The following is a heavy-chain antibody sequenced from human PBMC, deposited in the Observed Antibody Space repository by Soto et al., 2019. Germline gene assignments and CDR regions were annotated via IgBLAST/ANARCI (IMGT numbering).Heavy chain of an antibody. V-gene: IGHV3-30-3*01. CDR1: GFTFSSYA. Sequence: GGSLRLSCAASGFTFSSYAMHWVRQAPGKGLEWVAVISYDGSNKYYADSVKGRFTISRDNSKNTLYLQINSLRAEDTAVYYCARGDYYDSSGPFSDAFDIWGQGTMVTVSS. CDR2: ISYDGSNK. CDR3: ARGDYYDSSGPFSDAFDI. J-gene: IGHJ3*02. D-gene: IGHD3-22*01.